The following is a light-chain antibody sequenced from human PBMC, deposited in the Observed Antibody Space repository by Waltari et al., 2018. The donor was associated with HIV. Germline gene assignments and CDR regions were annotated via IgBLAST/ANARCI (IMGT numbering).Light chain of an antibody. Sequence: QSVLTQPPSASATPGQRITISCSGGNSNIESNYVYWYQQLPGTAPKVFIYRNSQRPSGVPDRFSGSKSGTSASLIISGLRSCDEADYYCASWDDSLNAFVFGTGTKVTVL. CDR3: ASWDDSLNAFV. J-gene: IGLJ1*01. CDR2: RNS. V-gene: IGLV1-47*01. CDR1: NSNIESNY.